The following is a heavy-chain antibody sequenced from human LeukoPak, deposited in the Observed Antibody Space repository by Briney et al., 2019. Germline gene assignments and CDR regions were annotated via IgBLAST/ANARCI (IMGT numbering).Heavy chain of an antibody. Sequence: ASVQVSCKASGGTFSSYAISWVRQAPGQGLEWMGRIIPILGIANYAQKFQGRVTITADKSTSTAYMELSSLRSEDTAVYYCATAYSSSWTYGMDVWGQGTTVTVSS. CDR1: GGTFSSYA. CDR3: ATAYSSSWTYGMDV. V-gene: IGHV1-69*04. D-gene: IGHD6-13*01. CDR2: IIPILGIA. J-gene: IGHJ6*02.